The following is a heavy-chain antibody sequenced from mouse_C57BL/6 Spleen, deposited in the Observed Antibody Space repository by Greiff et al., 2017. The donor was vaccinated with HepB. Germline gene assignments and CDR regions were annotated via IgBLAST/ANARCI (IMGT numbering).Heavy chain of an antibody. CDR1: GFTFSSYA. D-gene: IGHD1-1*01. J-gene: IGHJ4*01. V-gene: IGHV5-4*01. CDR3: ARDSYYYGRGGNAMDY. CDR2: ISDGGSYT. Sequence: EVQLVESGGGLVKPGGSLKLSCAASGFTFSSYAMSWVRQTPEKRLEWVATISDGGSYTYYPDNVKGRFTISRDNAKNNLYLQMSHLKSEDTAMYYCARDSYYYGRGGNAMDYWGQGTSVTVSS.